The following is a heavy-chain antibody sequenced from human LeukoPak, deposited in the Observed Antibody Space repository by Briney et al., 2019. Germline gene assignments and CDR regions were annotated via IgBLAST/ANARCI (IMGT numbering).Heavy chain of an antibody. CDR1: GGPISSGSYY. V-gene: IGHV4-61*02. D-gene: IGHD1-26*01. CDR2: IYTSGST. Sequence: PSQTLSLTCTVSGGPISSGSYYWSWIRQPAGKGLEWIGRIYTSGSTNYNPSLKSRVTISVDTSKNQFSLKLSSVTAADTAVYYCASRRVVGATTDYWGQGTLVTVSS. J-gene: IGHJ4*02. CDR3: ASRRVVGATTDY.